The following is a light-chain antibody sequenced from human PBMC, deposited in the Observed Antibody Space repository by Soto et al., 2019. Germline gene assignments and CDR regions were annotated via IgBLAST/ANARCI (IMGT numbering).Light chain of an antibody. V-gene: IGKV3-15*01. CDR3: QHYSNWPPT. J-gene: IGKJ3*01. CDR2: YAS. Sequence: EMVMTQSPATLSVSPGERVTLSCRASESVHRNLAWYQQKPGQGPSLLIYYASTRATGVPDRFTGSGSGTEFTLTISSLQSEDIVVYHCQHYSNWPPTFGPGTKVEIK. CDR1: ESVHRN.